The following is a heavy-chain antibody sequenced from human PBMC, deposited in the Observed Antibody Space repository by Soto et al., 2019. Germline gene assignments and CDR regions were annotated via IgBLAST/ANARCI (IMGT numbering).Heavy chain of an antibody. J-gene: IGHJ4*02. CDR2: IYYSGTT. CDR3: ARVVVGAGRYDLYPGLFDC. V-gene: IGHV4-39*01. D-gene: IGHD2-15*01. CDR1: GGSFSSTNYY. Sequence: SETLSLTCSVSGGSFSSTNYYWGWIRQPPGKGLEWIGSIYYSGTTYYNPSLKSRLTISVDKSKDQTSLNLRSVTAADTAVYYCARVVVGAGRYDLYPGLFDCCGQGTLVTVS.